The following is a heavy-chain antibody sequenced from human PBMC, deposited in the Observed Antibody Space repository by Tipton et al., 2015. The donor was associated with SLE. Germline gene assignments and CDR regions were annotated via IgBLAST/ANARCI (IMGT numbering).Heavy chain of an antibody. CDR2: IKQDGSEK. CDR3: ASDYGSGSYPPGVN. J-gene: IGHJ4*02. D-gene: IGHD3-10*01. Sequence: SLRLSCAASGFTFSSFWMTWVRQAPGKGLEWVANIKQDGSEKYYVDSVKGRFTISRDNAKNSLYLEMNSLRAEDTAVYFCASDYGSGSYPPGVNWGQGTLVTVSS. CDR1: GFTFSSFW. V-gene: IGHV3-7*01.